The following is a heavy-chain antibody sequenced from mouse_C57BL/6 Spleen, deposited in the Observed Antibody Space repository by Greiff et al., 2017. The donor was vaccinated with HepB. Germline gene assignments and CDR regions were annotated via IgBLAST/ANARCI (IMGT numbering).Heavy chain of an antibody. Sequence: QVQLQQPGAELVKPGASVKLSCKASGYTFTSYWMHWVKQRPGQGLEWIGMIHPNSGSTNYNEKFKSKVTLTVDKSSSTAYMQLSSLTSEDSAVYYCARGYYGSSYAMDYWGQGTSVTVSS. CDR3: ARGYYGSSYAMDY. D-gene: IGHD1-1*01. CDR1: GYTFTSYW. J-gene: IGHJ4*01. CDR2: IHPNSGST. V-gene: IGHV1-64*01.